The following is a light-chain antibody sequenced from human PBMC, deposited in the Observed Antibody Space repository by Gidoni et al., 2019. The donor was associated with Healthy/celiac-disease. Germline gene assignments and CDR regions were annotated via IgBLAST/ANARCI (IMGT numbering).Light chain of an antibody. CDR3: QQDGSSPLT. Sequence: EVLLNPSPGTLSLSPGEIATLSCSSNQLLSSSYLAWYQQKPAQAPRLINYGASSRATGIQDRFSGSGSGTDFTLTISILEHEDFAVYYWQQDGSSPLTFGGGTKVEIK. CDR1: QLLSSSY. J-gene: IGKJ4*01. V-gene: IGKV3-20*01. CDR2: GAS.